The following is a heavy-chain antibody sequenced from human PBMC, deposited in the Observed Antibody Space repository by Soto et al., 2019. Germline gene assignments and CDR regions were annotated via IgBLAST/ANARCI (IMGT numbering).Heavy chain of an antibody. J-gene: IGHJ4*02. CDR2: IIPIFGTA. CDR1: GGTFSSYA. D-gene: IGHD2-15*01. V-gene: IGHV1-69*13. Sequence: SVKVSCKASGGTFSSYAISWVRQAPGQGLEWMGGIIPIFGTANYAQKFQGRVTITADESTSTAYMELSSLRSEDTAVYYCAREYCSGGSCYSIFDYWGQGTLVTVSS. CDR3: AREYCSGGSCYSIFDY.